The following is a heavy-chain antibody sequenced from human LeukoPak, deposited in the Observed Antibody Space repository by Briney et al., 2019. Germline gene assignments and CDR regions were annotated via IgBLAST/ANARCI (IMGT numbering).Heavy chain of an antibody. Sequence: ASETLSLTCAVYGGSFSGHYWSWIRQPPGKGLEWIGEINHSGSTNYNPSLKSRVTISVDTSKNQFSLKLSSVTAADTAVYYCARGGGIAAQDYWGQGTLVTVSS. J-gene: IGHJ4*02. CDR1: GGSFSGHY. CDR2: INHSGST. D-gene: IGHD6-6*01. V-gene: IGHV4-34*01. CDR3: ARGGGIAAQDY.